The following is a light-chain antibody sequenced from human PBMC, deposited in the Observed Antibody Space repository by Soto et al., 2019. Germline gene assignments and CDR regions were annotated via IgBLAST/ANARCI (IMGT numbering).Light chain of an antibody. Sequence: QSALTQPASVSGSPGQSITMSCTGTSSDVGSYNLVSWYQQHPGKAPKLMIYEGSKRPSGVSNRFSGSKSGNTASLTISGLQAEDAADYYCCSYAGSSTLVFGGGTKLTVL. CDR3: CSYAGSSTLV. J-gene: IGLJ3*02. CDR2: EGS. V-gene: IGLV2-23*01. CDR1: SSDVGSYNL.